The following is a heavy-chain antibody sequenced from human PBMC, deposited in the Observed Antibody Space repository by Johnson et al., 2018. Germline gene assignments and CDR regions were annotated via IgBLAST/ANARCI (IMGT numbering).Heavy chain of an antibody. Sequence: VQLVESGGGLVQPGGSLRLSCAASGFTFSSYWMSWVRQAPGKGLEWVANIKQDGSEKYYVDSVKGRSTISRDNAKNSMYQQMKSLRAEDTAVYSCARDNAKNYLNLQMNSRRAEDTAVYYWARDNPCSSGLYEYYYYGMDGWGQGTTVTVSS. D-gene: IGHD6-19*01. CDR3: ARDNAKNYLNLQMNSRRAEDTAVYYWARDNPCSSGLYEYYYYGMDG. CDR1: GFTFSSYW. CDR2: IKQDGSEK. J-gene: IGHJ6*02. V-gene: IGHV3-7*03.